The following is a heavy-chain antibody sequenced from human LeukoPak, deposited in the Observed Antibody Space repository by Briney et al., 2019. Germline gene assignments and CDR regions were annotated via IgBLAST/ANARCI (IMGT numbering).Heavy chain of an antibody. D-gene: IGHD3-10*01. CDR2: IWYDGSNI. V-gene: IGHV3-33*01. CDR3: ARDGGYYYEDAFDI. Sequence: PGGSLRLSCAASGFTFSSYGMHWVRQAPGKGLEWVAVIWYDGSNIYYADSVKGRFTISRDNSKNTLHLQMNSLRAEDTAVYYCARDGGYYYEDAFDIWGQGTMVTVSS. CDR1: GFTFSSYG. J-gene: IGHJ3*02.